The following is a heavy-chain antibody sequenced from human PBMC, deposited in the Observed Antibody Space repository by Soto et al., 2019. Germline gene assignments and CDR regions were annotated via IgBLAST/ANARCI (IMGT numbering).Heavy chain of an antibody. Sequence: SETLSLTCTVSGGSVSSGSYYWSWIRQPPGKGLEWIGYIYYSGSTNYNPSLKSRVTISVDTSKNQFSLKLSSVTAADTAVYYCATYCSSTSCYGNWFDPWGQGTLVTVSS. CDR2: IYYSGST. CDR3: ATYCSSTSCYGNWFDP. J-gene: IGHJ5*02. V-gene: IGHV4-61*01. CDR1: GGSVSSGSYY. D-gene: IGHD2-2*01.